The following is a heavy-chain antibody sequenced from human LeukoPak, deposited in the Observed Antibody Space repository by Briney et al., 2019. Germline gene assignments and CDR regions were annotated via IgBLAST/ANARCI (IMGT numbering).Heavy chain of an antibody. CDR2: IHHSGTT. Sequence: PSGTLSLTCTVSGGSISSSNWWGWVRQPPGKGLECIGEIHHSGTTNYNPSLKSRVTISVDKSKKQFSLKLSSVTAADTAFYYCARYIVSYPHDAFDIWGQGTMVTVSS. V-gene: IGHV4-4*02. D-gene: IGHD1-26*01. CDR3: ARYIVSYPHDAFDI. CDR1: GGSISSSNW. J-gene: IGHJ3*02.